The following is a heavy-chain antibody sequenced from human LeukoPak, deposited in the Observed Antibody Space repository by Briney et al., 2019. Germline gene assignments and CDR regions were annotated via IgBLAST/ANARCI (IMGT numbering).Heavy chain of an antibody. CDR2: INPSGGST. V-gene: IGHV1-46*01. D-gene: IGHD6-19*01. J-gene: IGHJ6*02. CDR3: ARDVPYSSGWSYYYYYGMDV. CDR1: GYTFTSYY. Sequence: GASVKVSCKASGYTFTSYYMHWVRQAPGQGLEWMGIINPSGGSTSYAQKFQGRVTMTRDTSTGTVYMELSSLRSEDTAVYYCARDVPYSSGWSYYYYYGMDVWGQGTTVTVSS.